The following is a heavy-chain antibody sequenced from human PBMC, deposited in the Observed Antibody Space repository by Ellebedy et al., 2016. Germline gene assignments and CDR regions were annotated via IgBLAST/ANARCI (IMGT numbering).Heavy chain of an antibody. D-gene: IGHD3-3*02. V-gene: IGHV3-74*01. Sequence: GESLKISCAASGFTFSSYWMHWVRQAPGKGLVWVSRINSDGSSTSYADSVKGRFTISRDNAKNTLYLQMNSLRAEDTALYYCATSLFGVAPFDYWGQGTLVTVSS. J-gene: IGHJ4*02. CDR3: ATSLFGVAPFDY. CDR2: INSDGSST. CDR1: GFTFSSYW.